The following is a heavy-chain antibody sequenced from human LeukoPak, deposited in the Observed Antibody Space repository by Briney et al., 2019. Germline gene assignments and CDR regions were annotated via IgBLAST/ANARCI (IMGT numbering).Heavy chain of an antibody. J-gene: IGHJ4*02. V-gene: IGHV4-30-4*01. Sequence: SETLSLTCTVSGGSISSGDYYWSWLRQPPGTGLEWIGYIYYSGSTYYNPSLKSRVTISVDTSKNQFSLKLSSVTAADTAVYYCARGGLLAFDYWGQGTLVTVSS. CDR3: ARGGLLAFDY. D-gene: IGHD2-15*01. CDR2: IYYSGST. CDR1: GGSISSGDYY.